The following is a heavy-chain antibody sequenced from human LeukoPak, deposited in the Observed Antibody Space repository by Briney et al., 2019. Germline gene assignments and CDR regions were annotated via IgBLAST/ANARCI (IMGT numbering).Heavy chain of an antibody. J-gene: IGHJ4*02. CDR3: AKDPRGSSGTDY. D-gene: IGHD6-13*01. CDR1: GFTFSSYG. CDR2: IWYDGSNK. Sequence: GGSLRLSCAASGFTFSSYGMHWVRQAPGKGLEWVAVIWYDGSNKYYADSVKGRFTISRDNSKNTLYLQMNSLRAEDTAVYYCAKDPRGSSGTDYWGQGTLVTVSS. V-gene: IGHV3-33*06.